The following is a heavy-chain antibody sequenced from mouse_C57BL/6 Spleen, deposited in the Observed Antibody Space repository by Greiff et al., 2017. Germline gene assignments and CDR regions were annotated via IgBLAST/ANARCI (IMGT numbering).Heavy chain of an antibody. V-gene: IGHV3-8*01. CDR1: GYSITSDY. D-gene: IGHD1-1*01. CDR3: ARAYYYGSSYDYYAMDY. Sequence: VQLKESGPGLAKPSQTLSLTCSVTGYSITSDYWNWIRKFPGNKLEYMGYISYSGSTYYNPSLKSRISITRDTSKNQYYLQLNSVTTEDTATYYCARAYYYGSSYDYYAMDYWGQGTSVTVSS. J-gene: IGHJ4*01. CDR2: ISYSGST.